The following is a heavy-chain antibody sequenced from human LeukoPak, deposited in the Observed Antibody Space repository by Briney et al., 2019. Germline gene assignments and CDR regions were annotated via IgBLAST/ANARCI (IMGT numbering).Heavy chain of an antibody. CDR1: GGSMNSYY. Sequence: PSETLSLTCTVSGGSMNSYYWSWVRQPPGKGLEWIAYIYYLGSTNYNPSLKSRVTISVDTSKNQFSLKLSSVTAADTAVYYCARVHGGRGNWFDPWGQGTLVTVSS. CDR3: ARVHGGRGNWFDP. D-gene: IGHD3-10*01. CDR2: IYYLGST. J-gene: IGHJ5*02. V-gene: IGHV4-59*01.